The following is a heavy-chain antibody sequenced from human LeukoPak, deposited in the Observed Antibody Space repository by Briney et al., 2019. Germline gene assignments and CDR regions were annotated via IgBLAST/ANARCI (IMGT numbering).Heavy chain of an antibody. Sequence: ASVKVSCKASGYTFTSYAMHWVRQAPGQRLEWMGRINAGNGNTKYSQKFQGRVTITRDTSASTAYMELSSLRSEDTAVYYCARDRSIVVVPAHYGMDVWGQGTTVTVSS. J-gene: IGHJ6*02. CDR2: INAGNGNT. D-gene: IGHD2-2*01. V-gene: IGHV1-3*01. CDR1: GYTFTSYA. CDR3: ARDRSIVVVPAHYGMDV.